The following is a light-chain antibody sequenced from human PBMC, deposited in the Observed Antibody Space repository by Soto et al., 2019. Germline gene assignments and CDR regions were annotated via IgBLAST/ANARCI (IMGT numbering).Light chain of an antibody. Sequence: VLTHPASVSGSPGQSITISCTGTSRDIGNYNYVSWYQHHPGKAPKLMIYEVTSRPSGVSDRFSGSKSGMTASLTISGLQPEDEADYFCASYRSANTLVVFGTGTKVTVL. CDR1: SRDIGNYNY. V-gene: IGLV2-14*01. CDR3: ASYRSANTLVV. CDR2: EVT. J-gene: IGLJ1*01.